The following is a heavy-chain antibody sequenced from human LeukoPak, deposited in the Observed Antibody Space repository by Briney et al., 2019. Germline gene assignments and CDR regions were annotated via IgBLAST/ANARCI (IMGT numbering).Heavy chain of an antibody. Sequence: GGSQRLSCAASGFIVSSYVMSWVRQAPGTGLEWVSAISGSGGDTYYADSVKGRFTISRDNSKNTLYLQMDSLRAEDTAVYYCARGIEEWLYLYYWGQGALVTVAS. CDR2: ISGSGGDT. D-gene: IGHD3-3*01. J-gene: IGHJ4*02. V-gene: IGHV3-23*01. CDR1: GFIVSSYV. CDR3: ARGIEEWLYLYY.